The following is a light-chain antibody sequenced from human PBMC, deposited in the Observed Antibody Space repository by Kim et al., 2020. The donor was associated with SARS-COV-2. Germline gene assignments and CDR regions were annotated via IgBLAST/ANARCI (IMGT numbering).Light chain of an antibody. Sequence: QSVLTQPPSVSGAPGQRVTISCTETSSNIGTDYDVHWYQQLPGTAPKLLIYGNNNRPSGVPDRFSATKSDTSASLAITGLQAEDEADYYCQSYDSSLRGSVFGGGTQLTVL. CDR2: GNN. J-gene: IGLJ3*02. CDR1: SSNIGTDYD. V-gene: IGLV1-40*01. CDR3: QSYDSSLRGSV.